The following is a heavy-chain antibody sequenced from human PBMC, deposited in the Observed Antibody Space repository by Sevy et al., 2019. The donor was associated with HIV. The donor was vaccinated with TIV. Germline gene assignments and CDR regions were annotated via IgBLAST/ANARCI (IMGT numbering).Heavy chain of an antibody. CDR2: IKEDGSGR. D-gene: IGHD6-6*01. CDR3: ARLYSSSSGRGLDN. V-gene: IGHV3-7*01. Sequence: GGSLRLSCAASGFTFGSYCMTWVRQAPGKGLEWVANIKEDGSGRFYVDSVRGRFTVSRDNAKKTLYLQMNNLRGEDTALYYCARLYSSSSGRGLDNWGQGALVTVSS. CDR1: GFTFGSYC. J-gene: IGHJ4*02.